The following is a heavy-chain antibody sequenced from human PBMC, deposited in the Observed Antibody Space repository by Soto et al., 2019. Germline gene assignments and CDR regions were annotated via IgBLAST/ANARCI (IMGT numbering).Heavy chain of an antibody. Sequence: GGSLRLSCAVSGFYFNNYGINWVRQAPGKGLEWVSSVSKSDYTYYSDSVKGRFTISRDNAKNSVSLQMNSLRPEDTAVYFCAREDSIIIPAVSDFWGQGTLVTVSS. CDR1: GFYFNNYG. V-gene: IGHV3-21*01. CDR2: VSKSDYT. J-gene: IGHJ4*02. D-gene: IGHD2-2*01. CDR3: AREDSIIIPAVSDF.